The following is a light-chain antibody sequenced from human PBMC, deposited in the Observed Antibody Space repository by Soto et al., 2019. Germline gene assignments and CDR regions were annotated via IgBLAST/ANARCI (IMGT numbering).Light chain of an antibody. CDR3: QQSYSTPLT. CDR1: QSVSSN. V-gene: IGKV3-15*01. Sequence: EIVMTQSPATLSVSPGERATLSCRASQSVSSNVAWYQQIPGQAPRLLIYGASTRATGIPVRFSGSGSGTEFTLTISSLQSEDFATYYCQQSYSTPLTFGGGTKVEIK. CDR2: GAS. J-gene: IGKJ4*01.